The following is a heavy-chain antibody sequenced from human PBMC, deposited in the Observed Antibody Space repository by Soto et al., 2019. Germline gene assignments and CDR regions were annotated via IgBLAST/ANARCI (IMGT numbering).Heavy chain of an antibody. CDR2: IYYSGSP. J-gene: IGHJ3*02. V-gene: IGHV4-59*01. CDR1: DDSISSYY. CDR3: ARERIPNAFDI. D-gene: IGHD2-2*02. Sequence: SETLSLTCSISDDSISSYYWNWIRQPPGKGLEWIGYIYYSGSPSYNPSLKSRVTISLDMSNNQLSLRLSSVTAADTAVYYCARERIPNAFDIWGQGTMVTVSS.